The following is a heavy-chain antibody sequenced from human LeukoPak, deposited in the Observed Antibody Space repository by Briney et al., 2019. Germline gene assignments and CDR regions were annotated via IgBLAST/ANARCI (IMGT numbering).Heavy chain of an antibody. V-gene: IGHV4-59*01. CDR3: ARVNYDFWSGYYPFDY. D-gene: IGHD3-3*01. Sequence: KPSETLSLTCTVSGGSISSYYWSWIRQPPGKGLEWIGYIYYSGSTNYNPSLKSRVTISVDTSKNQFSLKLSSVTAADTAVYYCARVNYDFWSGYYPFDYWGQGTLVTVSS. CDR1: GGSISSYY. CDR2: IYYSGST. J-gene: IGHJ4*02.